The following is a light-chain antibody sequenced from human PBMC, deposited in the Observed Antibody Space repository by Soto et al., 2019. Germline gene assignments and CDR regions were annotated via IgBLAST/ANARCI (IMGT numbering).Light chain of an antibody. J-gene: IGKJ5*01. CDR1: QSVSRY. Sequence: EIVWMQSPGTLSLSAGERATLSCRASQSVSRYLAWYQQKPGQAPRLLLFDASYRATGIPARFSGSGSGTELTLTISSLQSEDFAAYYCQQYNNWPPITFGQGTRLEIK. CDR3: QQYNNWPPIT. V-gene: IGKV3-15*01. CDR2: DAS.